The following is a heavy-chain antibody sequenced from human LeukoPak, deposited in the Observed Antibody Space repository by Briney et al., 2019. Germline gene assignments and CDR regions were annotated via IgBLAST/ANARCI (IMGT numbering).Heavy chain of an antibody. D-gene: IGHD3-10*01. CDR1: GFTFSNYA. Sequence: GGSLRLSCAASGFTFSNYAMHWVRQAPDKGLEWVAVISFDGSNKYYADSVKGLFTISRDNSKTTLYLQMNSLRSEDTAVYSWARRGVGAWFGLDYWGQGTLVTVSS. J-gene: IGHJ4*02. CDR3: ARRGVGAWFGLDY. CDR2: ISFDGSNK. V-gene: IGHV3-30*04.